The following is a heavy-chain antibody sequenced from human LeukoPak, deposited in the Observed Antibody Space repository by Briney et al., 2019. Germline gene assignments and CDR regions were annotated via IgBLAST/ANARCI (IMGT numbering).Heavy chain of an antibody. CDR3: ARRPRGIIIKSWFDS. J-gene: IGHJ5*01. D-gene: IGHD3-10*01. Sequence: PSETLSLTCTVSGDSISNTNWWSWVRQTPGKGLEWIGEINHSGSTNYNPSLKSRVIILLDTSKNQFSLNLTSVTAADTAVYYCARRPRGIIIKSWFDSWGQGTLVTVSA. V-gene: IGHV4-4*02. CDR2: INHSGST. CDR1: GDSISNTNW.